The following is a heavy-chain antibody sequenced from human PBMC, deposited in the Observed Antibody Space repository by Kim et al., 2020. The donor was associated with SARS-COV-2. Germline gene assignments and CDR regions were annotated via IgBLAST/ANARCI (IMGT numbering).Heavy chain of an antibody. CDR3: ARDPAYCGGDCYRSSAFDI. V-gene: IGHV1-69*13. D-gene: IGHD2-21*02. CDR1: GGTFSSYA. CDR2: IIPIFGTA. J-gene: IGHJ3*02. Sequence: SVKVSCKASGGTFSSYAISWVRQAPGQGLEWMGGIIPIFGTANYAQKFQGRVTITADESTSTAYMELSSLRSEDTAVYYCARDPAYCGGDCYRSSAFDIWGQGTMVTVSS.